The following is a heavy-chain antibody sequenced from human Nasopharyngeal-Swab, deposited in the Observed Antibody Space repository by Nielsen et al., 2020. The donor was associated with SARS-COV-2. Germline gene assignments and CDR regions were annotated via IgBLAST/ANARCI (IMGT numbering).Heavy chain of an antibody. CDR3: ARSAHITMVRGVMVHYYYGMDV. CDR2: IYYSGST. D-gene: IGHD3-10*01. V-gene: IGHV4-31*03. Sequence: SETLSLTCTVSGGSISSGGYYWSWIRQHPGKGLEWIGYIYYSGSTYYNPSLKSRVTISVDTSKNQFSLKLSSVTAADTAVYYCARSAHITMVRGVMVHYYYGMDVWGQGITVTVSS. J-gene: IGHJ6*02. CDR1: GGSISSGGYY.